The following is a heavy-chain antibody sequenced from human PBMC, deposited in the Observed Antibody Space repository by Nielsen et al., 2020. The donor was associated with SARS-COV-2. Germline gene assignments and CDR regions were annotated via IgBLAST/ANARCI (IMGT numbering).Heavy chain of an antibody. CDR3: ARVKGTHGGSYLDV. D-gene: IGHD2-15*01. CDR2: INPDGSMK. V-gene: IGHV3-7*05. CDR1: GFSFRTSW. Sequence: GGSLRLSCAASGFSFRTSWMNWVRQGPGKRLEWVANINPDGSMKRHVDSVMGRFTISRDNARDSLYLQMNNLRYEDTAVYYCARVKGTHGGSYLDVWGQGTAVTVSS. J-gene: IGHJ6*02.